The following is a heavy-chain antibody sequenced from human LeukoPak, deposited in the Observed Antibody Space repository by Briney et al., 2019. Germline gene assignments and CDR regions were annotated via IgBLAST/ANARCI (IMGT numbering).Heavy chain of an antibody. CDR3: ESDAGAFDM. D-gene: IGHD6-13*01. J-gene: IGHJ3*02. CDR2: IWSDGSHK. V-gene: IGHV3-33*08. Sequence: GGSLRLSCAASGFTFSTYGMHWIRQAPGKGLDWVAVIWSDGSHKYYVDSMKGRCTISRDNSNNMVYLQMDSLRADDTAVYYCESDAGAFDMWGQGTLVTVSS. CDR1: GFTFSTYG.